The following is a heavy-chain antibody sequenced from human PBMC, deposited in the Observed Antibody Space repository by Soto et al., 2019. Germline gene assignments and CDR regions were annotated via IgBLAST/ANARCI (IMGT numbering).Heavy chain of an antibody. Sequence: QVQLQESGPGLVKPSQTLSLTCTVSGGSISSGDYYWSWIRQPPGKGLEWIGYIYYSGSTYYNPPREGRVTISLDTSKSQFSRKLSSVAAADTAVYYCARAMVVTQNWFDPWGQGTLVTVSS. J-gene: IGHJ5*02. CDR1: GGSISSGDYY. V-gene: IGHV4-30-4*01. D-gene: IGHD2-21*02. CDR3: ARAMVVTQNWFDP. CDR2: IYYSGST.